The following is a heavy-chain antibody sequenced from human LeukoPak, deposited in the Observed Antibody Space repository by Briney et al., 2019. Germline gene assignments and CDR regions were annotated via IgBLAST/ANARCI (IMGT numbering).Heavy chain of an antibody. CDR2: INGGGTNT. J-gene: IGHJ4*02. CDR3: AKATPRGATSEDY. D-gene: IGHD1-26*01. CDR1: GFTFSTFA. Sequence: GGSLRLSCAASGFTFSTFAMSWVRQAPGEGLEWVSSINGGGTNTYYADSVKGRFTISRDNSKNTLSLQMNSLRAEDTAVYYCAKATPRGATSEDYWGQGTLVTVSS. V-gene: IGHV3-23*01.